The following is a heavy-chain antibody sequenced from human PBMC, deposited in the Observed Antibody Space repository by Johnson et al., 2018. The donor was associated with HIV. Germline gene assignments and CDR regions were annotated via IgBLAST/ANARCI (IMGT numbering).Heavy chain of an antibody. CDR2: ISYDGTNT. CDR1: GFTFSSYW. D-gene: IGHD6-6*01. CDR3: ASGVTARAPLLI. J-gene: IGHJ3*02. V-gene: IGHV3-30*14. Sequence: QVQLVESGGGLVQPGGSLRLSCAASGFTFSSYWMHWVRQSPGKGLVWVAVISYDGTNTYYADSVRGRFTISRDNSRNTVSLQMIILRPKDTAMYYCASGVTARAPLLIWGQGTMVTVSS.